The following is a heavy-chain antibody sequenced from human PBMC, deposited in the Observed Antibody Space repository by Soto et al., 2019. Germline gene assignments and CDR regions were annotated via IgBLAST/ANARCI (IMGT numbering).Heavy chain of an antibody. V-gene: IGHV4-31*03. Sequence: SEPLSLTCSVSGGSINSGAYYWSWIRHYPGKGREWIGYIHYTGRTYYNPSLESRATISVDTSKKHFSLKLSSVTAADTAVYYCARVSATGTRWFDPWGQGTQVTVSS. CDR2: IHYTGRT. CDR1: GGSINSGAYY. J-gene: IGHJ5*02. D-gene: IGHD6-13*01. CDR3: ARVSATGTRWFDP.